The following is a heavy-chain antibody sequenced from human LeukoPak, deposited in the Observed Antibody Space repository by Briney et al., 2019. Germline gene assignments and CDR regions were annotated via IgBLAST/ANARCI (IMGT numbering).Heavy chain of an antibody. J-gene: IGHJ4*02. CDR3: AKQDFYDTTGPGRGMDY. V-gene: IGHV3-23*01. Sequence: PGGSLRLSCAASGFTFSTYAMTWVRQAPGKGLDWVSSISGGGGSTYYADSVKGRFTISRDNSKNTLYLQMNSLRAEDTAVYYCAKQDFYDTTGPGRGMDYWGQGTLVTVSS. CDR1: GFTFSTYA. D-gene: IGHD3-22*01. CDR2: ISGGGGST.